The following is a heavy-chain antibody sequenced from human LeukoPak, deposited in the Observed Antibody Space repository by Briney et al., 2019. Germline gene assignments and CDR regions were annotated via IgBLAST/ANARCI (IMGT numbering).Heavy chain of an antibody. D-gene: IGHD3-3*01. CDR3: ARNWGIFGVVSYYFDY. CDR2: ISAYNGNT. J-gene: IGHJ4*02. V-gene: IGHV1-18*01. CDR1: GYTFTSYG. Sequence: GASVKVSCKASGYTFTSYGISWVRQAPGQGIEWMGWISAYNGNTNYAQKLQGRVTMTTDTSTSTAYMELRSLRSDDTAVYYCARNWGIFGVVSYYFDYWGQGILVTVSS.